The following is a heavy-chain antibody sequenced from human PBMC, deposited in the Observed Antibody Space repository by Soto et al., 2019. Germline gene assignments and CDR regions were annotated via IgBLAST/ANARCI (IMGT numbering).Heavy chain of an antibody. J-gene: IGHJ6*03. V-gene: IGHV4-34*01. D-gene: IGHD2-2*01. CDR1: GGSFSGYY. CDR2: INHSGST. Sequence: SETLSLTCAVYGGSFSGYYWSWIRQPPGKGLEWIGEINHSGSTNYNPSLKSRVTISVDTSKNQFSLKLSSVTAADTAVYYCARDCSSTSCPHLGYYYMDVWGKGTTVT. CDR3: ARDCSSTSCPHLGYYYMDV.